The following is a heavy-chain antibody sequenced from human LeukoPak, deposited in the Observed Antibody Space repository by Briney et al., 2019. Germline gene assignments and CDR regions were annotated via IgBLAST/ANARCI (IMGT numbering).Heavy chain of an antibody. CDR2: ISSSSSYI. Sequence: GGSLRLSCAASGFTFSSYSMNWVRQAPGKGQEWVSSISSSSSYIYYADSVKGRYTISRDNAKNSLYLQMNSLRAEDTAVYYCAKDRTPYYYDSSGFGYWGQGTLVTVSS. CDR3: AKDRTPYYYDSSGFGY. V-gene: IGHV3-21*04. J-gene: IGHJ4*02. D-gene: IGHD3-22*01. CDR1: GFTFSSYS.